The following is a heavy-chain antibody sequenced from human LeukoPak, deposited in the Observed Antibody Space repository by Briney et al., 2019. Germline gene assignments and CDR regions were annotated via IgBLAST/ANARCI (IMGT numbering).Heavy chain of an antibody. D-gene: IGHD6-6*01. V-gene: IGHV4-59*11. CDR2: IYYSGST. CDR1: GGSISSHY. CDR3: ARPYSSSSPDAFDI. Sequence: SETLSLTCTVSGGSISSHYWSWIRQPPGKGLEWIGYIYYSGSTNHNPSLKSRVTISVDTSKNQFSLKLSSVTAADTAVYYCARPYSSSSPDAFDIWGQGTMVTVSS. J-gene: IGHJ3*02.